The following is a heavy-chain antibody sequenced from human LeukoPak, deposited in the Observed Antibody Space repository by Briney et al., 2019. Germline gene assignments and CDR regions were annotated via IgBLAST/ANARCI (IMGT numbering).Heavy chain of an antibody. J-gene: IGHJ3*02. CDR2: ISSIGTTM. V-gene: IGHV3-11*01. Sequence: GGSLRLSCAASGFTFSDYYMSWIRQAPGKGLEWASYISSIGTTMYYADSVKGRCTISRDNAKNSLFLQLNSLRAEDTAVYYCARDHINVNAFDMWGQGTMVTVSS. CDR1: GFTFSDYY. CDR3: ARDHINVNAFDM. D-gene: IGHD3-16*02.